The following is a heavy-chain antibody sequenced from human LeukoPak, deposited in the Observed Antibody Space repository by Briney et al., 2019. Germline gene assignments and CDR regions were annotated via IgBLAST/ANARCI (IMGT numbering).Heavy chain of an antibody. CDR2: LVYDARS. CDR1: GFTFSSYW. V-gene: IGHV3-33*08. CDR3: ARDLSAAFDF. Sequence: GGSLRLSCAASGFTFSSYWMHWVRRAPGKGLEWVARLVYDARSDYANSVKGRFSISRDDSKNTLFLDMSNLRVEDTAPYYCARDLSAAFDFWGQGVLVTVSS. D-gene: IGHD6-19*01. J-gene: IGHJ4*02.